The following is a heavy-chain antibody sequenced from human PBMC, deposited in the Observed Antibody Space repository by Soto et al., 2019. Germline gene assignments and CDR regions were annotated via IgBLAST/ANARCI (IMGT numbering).Heavy chain of an antibody. D-gene: IGHD1-1*01. CDR1: GGSISSYY. Sequence: SEILSLTCTVSGGSISSYYWSWIRQPPGKGLEWIGYIYYSGSTNYNPSLKSRVTISVDTAKNQFHLKLSSVTAADTAVYYCERVWNEDWFDPWGQGTLVTVSS. V-gene: IGHV4-59*01. CDR3: ERVWNEDWFDP. J-gene: IGHJ5*02. CDR2: IYYSGST.